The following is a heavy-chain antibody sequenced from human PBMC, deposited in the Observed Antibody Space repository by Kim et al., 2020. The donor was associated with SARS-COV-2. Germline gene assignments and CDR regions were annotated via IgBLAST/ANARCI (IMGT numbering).Heavy chain of an antibody. Sequence: ASVKVSCKASGYTFTDYYIHWVRQAPGQGLEWMGWINPYSGDTDYAQKFQGRVTMTRNTSISTPYVELSSLRSDDTAVYYCARSAHFWSGHYLDLWGQGTLTPVSA. CDR2: INPYSGDT. J-gene: IGHJ5*02. CDR3: ARSAHFWSGHYLDL. V-gene: IGHV1-2*02. CDR1: GYTFTDYY. D-gene: IGHD3-3*01.